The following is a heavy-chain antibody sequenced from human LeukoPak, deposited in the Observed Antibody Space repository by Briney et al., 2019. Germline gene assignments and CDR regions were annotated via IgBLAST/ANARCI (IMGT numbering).Heavy chain of an antibody. CDR1: GFTFSSYW. Sequence: GGSLRLSCAASGFTFSSYWMSWVRQAPGKGLEWVANIKKDGSEKYYVDSVKGRFTISRDNAKTSLYLQMNSLRAKDTAVYYCARDLSGVTGYTYGRGIDYWGQGTLVTVSS. V-gene: IGHV3-7*01. J-gene: IGHJ4*02. D-gene: IGHD5-18*01. CDR2: IKKDGSEK. CDR3: ARDLSGVTGYTYGRGIDY.